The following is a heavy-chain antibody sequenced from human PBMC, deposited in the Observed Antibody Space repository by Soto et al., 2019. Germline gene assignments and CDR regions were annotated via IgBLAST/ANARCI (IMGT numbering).Heavy chain of an antibody. D-gene: IGHD3-10*01. CDR2: INHSGST. V-gene: IGHV4-34*01. J-gene: IGHJ4*02. Sequence: SETLSLTCAVYGGSFSGYYWSWIRQPPGKGLEWIGEINHSGSTNYNPSLKSRVTISVDTSKNQFSLKLSSVTAADTAVYYCARNTKGYGSGSRIFDYWGQGTLVTVSS. CDR3: ARNTKGYGSGSRIFDY. CDR1: GGSFSGYY.